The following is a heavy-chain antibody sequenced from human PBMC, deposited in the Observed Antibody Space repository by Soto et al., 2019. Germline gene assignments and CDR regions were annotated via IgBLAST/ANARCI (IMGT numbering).Heavy chain of an antibody. Sequence: GGSLRLSCAASGFTFSSYAMHWVRQAPGKGLEWVAVISYDGSNKYYADSVKGRFTISRDNSKNTLYLQMNSLRAEDTAVYYCAREYLPPDYYDSSGYYWGSFDYWGQGTLVTVSS. CDR3: AREYLPPDYYDSSGYYWGSFDY. D-gene: IGHD3-22*01. J-gene: IGHJ4*02. CDR1: GFTFSSYA. V-gene: IGHV3-30-3*01. CDR2: ISYDGSNK.